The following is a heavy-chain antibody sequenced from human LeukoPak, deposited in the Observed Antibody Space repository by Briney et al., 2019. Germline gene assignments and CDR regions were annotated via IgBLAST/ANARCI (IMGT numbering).Heavy chain of an antibody. V-gene: IGHV3-11*06. J-gene: IGHJ3*02. CDR3: ARTLWPYDAFDI. CDR1: GFSFSDFY. D-gene: IGHD3-16*01. Sequence: GGSLRLSCVASGFSFSDFYMSWIRQAPGKGQEWVSYISSSSDYINYADSVKGRFTISRDNAKNSLYLQMNSLRAGDTAVYYCARTLWPYDAFDIWGQGTMVTVSS. CDR2: ISSSSDYI.